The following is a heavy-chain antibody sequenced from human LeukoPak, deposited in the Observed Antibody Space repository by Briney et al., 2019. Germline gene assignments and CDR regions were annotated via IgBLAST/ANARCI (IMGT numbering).Heavy chain of an antibody. CDR3: ARDSGDRVDY. J-gene: IGHJ4*02. Sequence: SQTLSLTCTVSGGSISSGGYYWSWIRPHPGKGLEWIGYIYYSGSTYYNPSLKSRVTISVDTSKNQFSLKLSSVTAADTAVYYCARDSGDRVDYWGQGTLVTVSS. CDR2: IYYSGST. V-gene: IGHV4-31*03. CDR1: GGSISSGGYY. D-gene: IGHD4-17*01.